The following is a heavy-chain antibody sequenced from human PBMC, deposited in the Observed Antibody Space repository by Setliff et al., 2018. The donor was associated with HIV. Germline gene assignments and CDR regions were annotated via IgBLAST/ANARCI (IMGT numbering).Heavy chain of an antibody. CDR2: ISNDGGRE. V-gene: IGHV3-7*03. J-gene: IGHJ4*02. CDR3: VRPVREPVD. D-gene: IGHD6-19*01. Sequence: TFRSYWMAWIRQAPGRGLEWAAIISNDGGREYYVDSVKGRFTISRDNAKSSLYLQMNSLRAEDTAMYYCVRPVREPVDWGRGTLVTVSS. CDR1: TFRSYW.